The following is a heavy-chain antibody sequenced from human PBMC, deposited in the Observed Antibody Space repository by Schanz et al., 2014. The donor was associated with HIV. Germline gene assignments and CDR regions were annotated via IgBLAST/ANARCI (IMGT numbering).Heavy chain of an antibody. V-gene: IGHV3-33*01. Sequence: QEQLVESGGGVVQPGRSLRLSCAASGFTYRNYGMHWVRQAPGKGLEWVAVIWVDGTSKFYADSVKGRFIISRDNSKNTLYLDINSLGAEDTAVYYCAIRTPMISFGAFDIWGRGTMVTVSS. CDR1: GFTYRNYG. D-gene: IGHD3-16*01. CDR3: AIRTPMISFGAFDI. CDR2: IWVDGTSK. J-gene: IGHJ3*02.